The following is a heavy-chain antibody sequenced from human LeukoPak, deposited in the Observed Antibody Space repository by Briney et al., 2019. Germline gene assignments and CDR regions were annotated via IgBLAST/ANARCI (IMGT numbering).Heavy chain of an antibody. CDR2: VTQDGHDK. V-gene: IGHV3-7*03. CDR3: AREAIAARPSPGL. Sequence: PGGSLRLSCAASGFTFNSYSMNWVRQAPGKGLQWVATVTQDGHDKYYVDSVKGRFTISRDNAKNSLYLQMNSLRAEDTAVYYCAREAIAARPSPGLWGQGTLVTVSS. CDR1: GFTFNSYS. D-gene: IGHD6-6*01. J-gene: IGHJ4*02.